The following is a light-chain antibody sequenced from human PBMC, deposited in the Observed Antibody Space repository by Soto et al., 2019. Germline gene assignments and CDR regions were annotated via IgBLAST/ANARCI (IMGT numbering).Light chain of an antibody. CDR1: SSDVGGYNY. J-gene: IGLJ2*01. CDR3: SSYTSSSTLV. Sequence: QSALTQPASVSGSPGQSITISCTGTSSDVGGYNYVSWYQQHTGKAPKLMIYDVSNRPSGVSNRFSGSKSGNTASLTISGLQAEDEADYYRSSYTSSSTLVFGGGTKLTVL. CDR2: DVS. V-gene: IGLV2-14*01.